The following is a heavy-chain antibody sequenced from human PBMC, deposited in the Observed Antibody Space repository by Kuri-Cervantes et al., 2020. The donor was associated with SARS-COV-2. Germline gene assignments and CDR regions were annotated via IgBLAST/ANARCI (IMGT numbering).Heavy chain of an antibody. D-gene: IGHD3-22*01. CDR1: GYTFTSYG. CDR2: ISAYNGNT. CDR3: VLIKGPYYYDSSDYYGDWYFDL. Sequence: ASVKVSCKASGYTFTSYGISWVRQAPGQGLEWMGWISAYNGNTNYAQKFQGRVTITADESTSTAYMELSSLRSEDTAVYYCVLIKGPYYYDSSDYYGDWYFDLWGRGTLGTVSS. J-gene: IGHJ2*01. V-gene: IGHV1-18*01.